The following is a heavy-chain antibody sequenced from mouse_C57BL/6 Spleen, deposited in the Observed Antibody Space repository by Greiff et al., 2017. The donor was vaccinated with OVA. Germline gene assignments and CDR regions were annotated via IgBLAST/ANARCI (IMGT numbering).Heavy chain of an antibody. D-gene: IGHD2-1*01. Sequence: VQLQESGPELVKPGASVKISCKASGYSFTSYYIHWVKQRPGQGLEWIGWIYPGSGNTKYNEKFKSKATLTVDTSSSTAYMQLSSLTSEDSAVYYCARAYGNYLDYWGQGTTLTVSS. CDR3: ARAYGNYLDY. CDR2: IYPGSGNT. V-gene: IGHV1-66*01. CDR1: GYSFTSYY. J-gene: IGHJ2*01.